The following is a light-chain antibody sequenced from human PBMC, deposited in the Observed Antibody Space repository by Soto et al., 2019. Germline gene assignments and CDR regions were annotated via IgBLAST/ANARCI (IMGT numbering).Light chain of an antibody. CDR3: QQDHSYSWT. CDR1: QSISSY. CDR2: DAS. V-gene: IGKV1-5*01. Sequence: DIQMYHSLSTLSAYVEDRVTITCRASQSISSYLAWYQQNPGKAPKVLIFDASSLESGVPSRFSGSGSGTEFTLSSSGLQPDDFATYYCQQDHSYSWTFGHGAKV. J-gene: IGKJ1*01.